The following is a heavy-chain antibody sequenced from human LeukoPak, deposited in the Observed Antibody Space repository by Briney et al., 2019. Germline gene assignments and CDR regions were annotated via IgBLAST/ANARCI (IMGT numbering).Heavy chain of an antibody. D-gene: IGHD1-26*01. CDR1: GFTVSSNY. CDR3: AKIVGATTPRYAFDI. Sequence: GSLRLSCAASGFTVSSNYMSWARQAPGKGLEWVSIIYSDSTTDYADSVKGRFTISRDTSKNTLSLQLNSLRAEDTAVYYCAKIVGATTPRYAFDIWGQGTMVPVSS. J-gene: IGHJ3*02. V-gene: IGHV3-66*01. CDR2: IYSDSTT.